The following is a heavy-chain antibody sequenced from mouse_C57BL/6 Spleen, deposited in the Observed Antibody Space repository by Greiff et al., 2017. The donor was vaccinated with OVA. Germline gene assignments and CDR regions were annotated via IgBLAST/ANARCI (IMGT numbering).Heavy chain of an antibody. CDR2: ISPGNGDT. CDR3: ARSFYYSNSMYYFDY. V-gene: IGHV1-12*01. J-gene: IGHJ2*01. CDR1: GYTFTSYN. D-gene: IGHD2-5*01. Sequence: QVQLQQSGAELVRPGASVKMSCKASGYTFTSYNMHWVKQTPRQGLEWIGAISPGNGDTSYNQKFKGKATLTVDKSSSTAYMQLSSLTSEDSAVYFCARSFYYSNSMYYFDYWGQGTTLTVSS.